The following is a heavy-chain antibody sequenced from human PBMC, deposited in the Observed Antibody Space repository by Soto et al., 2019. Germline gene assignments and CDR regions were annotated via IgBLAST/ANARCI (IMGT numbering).Heavy chain of an antibody. D-gene: IGHD3-3*02. CDR3: ARLPSRHLVDY. V-gene: IGHV4-39*01. J-gene: IGHJ4*02. CDR1: GRSINSSGYY. CDR2: MCCGVST. Sequence: PSETLSLTSTVSGRSINSSGYYWGWIRQPPGKGLEWIGSMCCGVSTYYNPSLKSRVTVSVDTSKIQFSLHLRSVTAADTAVYCCARLPSRHLVDYWGQGTLVTVSS.